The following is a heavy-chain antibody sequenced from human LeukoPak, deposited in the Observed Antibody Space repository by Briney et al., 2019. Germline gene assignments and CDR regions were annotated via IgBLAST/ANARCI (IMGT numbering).Heavy chain of an antibody. Sequence: GGSLRLSCAASGFTVSSNYMSWVSQAPGKGLEWVSIIYSGGSTYYADSVKGRFTISRDNSKNTVYLQMNSLRAEDTAVYYCARYRNYYDTSGYYPFDYWGQGTLVTVSS. V-gene: IGHV3-53*01. CDR2: IYSGGST. CDR1: GFTVSSNY. CDR3: ARYRNYYDTSGYYPFDY. D-gene: IGHD3-22*01. J-gene: IGHJ4*02.